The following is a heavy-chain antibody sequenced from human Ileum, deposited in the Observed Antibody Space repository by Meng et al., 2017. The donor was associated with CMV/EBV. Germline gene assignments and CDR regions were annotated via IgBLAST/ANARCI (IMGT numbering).Heavy chain of an antibody. CDR3: ARDRSDPGREGFSY. Sequence: QVQLVQSGPEVKKPGASVKISCRTSGYNFNNYAITWVRQAPGQGLEWMGWVSGYNGDTHYAQKIQGRATLTADTSTTTAYLELRGLRSDDAAVYYCARDRSDPGREGFSYWGQGTLVTVFS. CDR1: GYNFNNYA. J-gene: IGHJ4*02. CDR2: VSGYNGDT. V-gene: IGHV1-18*01.